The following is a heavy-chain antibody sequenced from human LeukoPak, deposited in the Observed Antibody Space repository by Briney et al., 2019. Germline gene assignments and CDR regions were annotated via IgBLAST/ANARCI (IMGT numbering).Heavy chain of an antibody. CDR1: GYTFINYF. CDR2: INPRSGST. J-gene: IGHJ4*02. D-gene: IGHD4-23*01. V-gene: IGHV1-46*01. CDR3: ARDLDYDGNPVIFDY. Sequence: ASVKVSCKASGYTFINYFIHWVRQAPGQGLEWMGIINPRSGSTNHAQKFQGRITMTRDTSTSTVYMELSSLRSEDAAVYYCARDLDYDGNPVIFDYWGQGTLVTVSS.